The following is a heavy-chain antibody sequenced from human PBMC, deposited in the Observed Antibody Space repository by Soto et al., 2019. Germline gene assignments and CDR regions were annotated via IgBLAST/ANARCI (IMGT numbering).Heavy chain of an antibody. D-gene: IGHD3-22*01. CDR3: ARDSLMIDVIDAFDI. CDR2: IRAYNGKT. Sequence: QVQLVQSGAEVKKPGASVKVSCKASGYTFTSYGISWVRQAPGQGLEWMGWIRAYNGKTNYAQKLKGRVTMATDTSTSTAYLELRSLRSDDTAVYYCARDSLMIDVIDAFDIWGQGTMVTVSS. CDR1: GYTFTSYG. J-gene: IGHJ3*02. V-gene: IGHV1-18*01.